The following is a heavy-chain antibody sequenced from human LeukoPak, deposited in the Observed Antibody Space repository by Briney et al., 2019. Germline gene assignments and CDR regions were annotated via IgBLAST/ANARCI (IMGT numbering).Heavy chain of an antibody. V-gene: IGHV1-8*01. CDR3: ARSGDYHFLYYYYGMDV. D-gene: IGHD4-17*01. J-gene: IGHJ6*02. Sequence: GASVKVSCKASGYTFTSYDINWVRQATGQGLEWMGWMNPNSGNTGYAQKFQGRVTMTRNTSISTAYMELSSLRSEDTAVYYCARSGDYHFLYYYYGMDVWGQGTAVTVSS. CDR1: GYTFTSYD. CDR2: MNPNSGNT.